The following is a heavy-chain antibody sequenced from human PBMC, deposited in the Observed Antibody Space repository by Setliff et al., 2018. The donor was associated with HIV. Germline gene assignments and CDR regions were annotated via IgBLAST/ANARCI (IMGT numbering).Heavy chain of an antibody. D-gene: IGHD2-2*01. V-gene: IGHV1-46*01. J-gene: IGHJ4*02. CDR1: GYTFTNYY. CDR2: INPSGGST. Sequence: ASVKVSCKASGYTFTNYYMHWVRQAPGQGLEWMGIINPSGGSTSHAQKFQGRVNMTRDTSTSTVHMEVSSLRSEDTAVYYCAREGGFVPAAPLGNGNRILDFWGQGTLVTVS. CDR3: AREGGFVPAAPLGNGNRILDF.